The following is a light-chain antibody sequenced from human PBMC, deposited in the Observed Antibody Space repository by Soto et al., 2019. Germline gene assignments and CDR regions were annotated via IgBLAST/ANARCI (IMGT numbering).Light chain of an antibody. CDR3: TSYTSSSTLYV. CDR1: SSDVGGYNY. V-gene: IGLV2-14*01. CDR2: DVR. J-gene: IGLJ1*01. Sequence: QSALTQPASVSGSPGQSITISCTGTSSDVGGYNYVSWYQQHPGKAPKLMIYDVRNRASGASNRFSGSKSGNTASLTISGLQAEDAAAYHCTSYTSSSTLYVFGTGTKVTVL.